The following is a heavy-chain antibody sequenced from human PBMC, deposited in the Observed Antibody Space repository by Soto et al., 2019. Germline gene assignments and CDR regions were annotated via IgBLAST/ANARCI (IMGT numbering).Heavy chain of an antibody. D-gene: IGHD3-16*01. CDR1: SGSFSGYY. V-gene: IGHV4-34*01. CDR3: ARHGGYYFDY. Sequence: SETLSLTCAVYSGSFSGYYWSWIRQPPGKGLEWIGEIYHSLSIVYNPFLAYNPSLESRVTISGDSSKNQFSLKLRSVTAADTAVYYCARHGGYYFDYWGPGTLVTVSS. CDR2: IYHSLSIVYNPFL. J-gene: IGHJ4*02.